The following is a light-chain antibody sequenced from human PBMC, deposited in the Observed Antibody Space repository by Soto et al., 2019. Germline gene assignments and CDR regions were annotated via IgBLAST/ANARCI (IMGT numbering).Light chain of an antibody. Sequence: DIVMTQSPLFLPVTLGQPASISCRSTQSLVYSDGNTYLNWFHQRPGRSPRRLIYKVSSRDSVVPDRVSGSGSGTDFTLKISRVEAEDVGVYYCMQGTHWAYPFGQGTKWEI. CDR3: MQGTHWAYP. J-gene: IGKJ2*01. CDR1: QSLVYSDGNTY. CDR2: KVS. V-gene: IGKV2-30*01.